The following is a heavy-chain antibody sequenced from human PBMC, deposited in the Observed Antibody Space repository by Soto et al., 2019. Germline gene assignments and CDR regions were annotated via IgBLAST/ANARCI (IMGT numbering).Heavy chain of an antibody. Sequence: GESLKISCAASGFRFSSYGMHGVRQAPGKGLVWVSRINSDGSSTNYADFVKGRFAISRDNAKNTLYLQMNSLRVEDTAVYYCSRVGGSTWHWGQGTLVTVSS. D-gene: IGHD1-26*01. V-gene: IGHV3-74*01. CDR2: INSDGSST. CDR3: SRVGGSTWH. J-gene: IGHJ4*02. CDR1: GFRFSSYG.